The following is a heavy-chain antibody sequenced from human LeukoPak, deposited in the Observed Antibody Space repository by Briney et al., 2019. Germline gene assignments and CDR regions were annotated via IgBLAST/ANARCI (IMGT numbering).Heavy chain of an antibody. D-gene: IGHD3-22*01. J-gene: IGHJ5*02. Sequence: PSGTLSLTCSVSGGSISSSSYYCGWIRQPPGKGLEWIGSIYYTGRTYYNPSLKSRVTISEDVSKNQFSLTLSSVTAADTAVYYCARLFADNYYDSSGYGGNWFDPWGQGTLVTVSS. CDR3: ARLFADNYYDSSGYGGNWFDP. CDR1: GGSISSSSYY. V-gene: IGHV4-39*01. CDR2: IYYTGRT.